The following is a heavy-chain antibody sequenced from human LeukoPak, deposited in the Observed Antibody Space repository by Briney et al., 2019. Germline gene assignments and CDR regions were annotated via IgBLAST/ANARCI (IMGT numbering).Heavy chain of an antibody. CDR2: FDPEDGET. D-gene: IGHD3-10*01. J-gene: IGHJ4*02. CDR1: GYTLTELS. Sequence: ASVKVSCKVSGYTLTELSMHWVRQAPGKGLEWMGGFDPEDGETIYAQKFQGRVTMTEDTSTDTAYMELSSLRSEDTAVYYCATPPYGSGSYDRFDYWGQGTLVTVSS. CDR3: ATPPYGSGSYDRFDY. V-gene: IGHV1-24*01.